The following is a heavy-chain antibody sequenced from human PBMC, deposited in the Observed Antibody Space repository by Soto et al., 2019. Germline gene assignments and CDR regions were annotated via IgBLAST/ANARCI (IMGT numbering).Heavy chain of an antibody. V-gene: IGHV6-1*01. CDR2: TYYRSKWYN. CDR3: ARGRWCTIDY. Sequence: SQTLSLTCAVSGDSVSSNNIAWNWLRQSPWRGLEWLGRTYYRSKWYNEYAVSVRSRITINLDTSKNQFSLQLTSVTPEDTAAYYCARGRWCTIDYSGQGAHLTVS. D-gene: IGHD2-21*01. J-gene: IGHJ4*02. CDR1: GDSVSSNNIA.